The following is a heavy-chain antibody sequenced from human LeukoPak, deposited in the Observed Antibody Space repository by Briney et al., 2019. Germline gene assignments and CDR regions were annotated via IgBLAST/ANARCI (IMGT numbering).Heavy chain of an antibody. CDR1: RFTFSSYG. V-gene: IGHV3-53*01. Sequence: GGSLRLSCAASRFTFSSYGMHWVRQAPGKGLEWVSVIYSGGSTYYADSVKGRFTISRDNSKNTLYLQMNSLRAEDTAVYYCARDEPYFDIWGQGTMVTVSS. CDR2: IYSGGST. CDR3: ARDEPYFDI. J-gene: IGHJ3*02.